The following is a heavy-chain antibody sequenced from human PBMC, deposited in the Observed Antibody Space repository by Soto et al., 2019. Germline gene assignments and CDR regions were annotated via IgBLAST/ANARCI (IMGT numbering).Heavy chain of an antibody. D-gene: IGHD6-19*01. V-gene: IGHV1-8*01. CDR2: MNPNSGNT. Sequence: ASLKVACKASGYTNTIYDINCGRQKNRQGLEWMGWMNPNSGNTGYAQKFQGRVTMTRDTSISTAYMELSRLRSDDTAVYYCARTGIAVAGTRYYYGMDVWGQGTTVTVSS. CDR1: GYTNTIYD. CDR3: ARTGIAVAGTRYYYGMDV. J-gene: IGHJ6*02.